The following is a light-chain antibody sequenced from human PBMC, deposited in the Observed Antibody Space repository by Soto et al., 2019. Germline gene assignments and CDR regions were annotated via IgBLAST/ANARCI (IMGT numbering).Light chain of an antibody. CDR3: QQYDNSPIT. Sequence: EIVVTQSPGTLSLSPGEGATLSCRASQSVSNRYLAWYQKKPGQAPRLLIYGASSRATGIPNRFSGSGSGTDFTLTISRLEPEDFAVYYCQQYDNSPITFGQGTRLDIK. CDR1: QSVSNRY. J-gene: IGKJ5*01. CDR2: GAS. V-gene: IGKV3-20*01.